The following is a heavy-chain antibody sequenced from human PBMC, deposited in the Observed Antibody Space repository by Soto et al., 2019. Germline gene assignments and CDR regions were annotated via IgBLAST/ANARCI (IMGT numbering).Heavy chain of an antibody. J-gene: IGHJ4*02. CDR3: ARDLSRDYDSSGIPGY. CDR1: GFTFSSYG. CDR2: IWYDGSNK. Sequence: GGSLRLSCAASGFTFSSYGMHWVRQAPGKGLEWVAVIWYDGSNKYYADSVKGRFTISRDNSKNTLYLQMNSLRAEDTAVYYCARDLSRDYDSSGIPGYWGQGTLVTVSS. V-gene: IGHV3-33*01. D-gene: IGHD3-22*01.